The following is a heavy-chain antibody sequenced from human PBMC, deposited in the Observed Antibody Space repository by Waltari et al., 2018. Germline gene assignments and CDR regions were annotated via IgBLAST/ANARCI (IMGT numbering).Heavy chain of an antibody. CDR3: ARDFEANPYYFDY. CDR1: GASVPSNRAA. CDR2: TYYRSKWYN. J-gene: IGHJ4*02. Sequence: QVQLQQSGPGLVKPSQTPPLTCAISGASVPSNRAAWNWFRQSPSRGLEWLGRTYYRSKWYNDYAVSVKSRITINPDTSKNQFSLQLNSVTPEDTAVYYCARDFEANPYYFDYWGQGTLVTVSS. V-gene: IGHV6-1*01.